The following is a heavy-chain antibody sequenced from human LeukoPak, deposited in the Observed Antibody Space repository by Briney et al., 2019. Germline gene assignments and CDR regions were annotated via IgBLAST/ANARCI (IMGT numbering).Heavy chain of an antibody. Sequence: SETLSLTCTVSGGSISSYYWSWIRQPPWKGLEWIGYIYYSGTTNYNPSLKSRVTIPVDTSKNQFSLKLSSVTAADTAVYYCARGVYIAAAQYGYWGQGTLVTVSS. V-gene: IGHV4-59*01. CDR3: ARGVYIAAAQYGY. D-gene: IGHD6-13*01. J-gene: IGHJ4*02. CDR2: IYYSGTT. CDR1: GGSISSYY.